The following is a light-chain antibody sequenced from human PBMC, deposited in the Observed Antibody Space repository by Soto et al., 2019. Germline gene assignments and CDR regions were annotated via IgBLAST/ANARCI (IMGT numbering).Light chain of an antibody. CDR2: RAS. CDR3: QQSYTSPPWT. Sequence: DIQMTQSPSSLSVSVGDRVTISCRASQIISTYLNWSQQKPGTAPRLLISRASSVKSGVPPRFSGSGSGRDFTLTISSLRPEDIATYFCQQSYTSPPWTFGQGTKVEVK. CDR1: QIISTY. V-gene: IGKV1-39*01. J-gene: IGKJ1*01.